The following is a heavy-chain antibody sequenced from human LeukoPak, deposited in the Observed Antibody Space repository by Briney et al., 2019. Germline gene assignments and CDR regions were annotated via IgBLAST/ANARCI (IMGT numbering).Heavy chain of an antibody. CDR3: AKGYLRFWEWLSAPFDY. CDR1: GFTFDDYA. V-gene: IGHV3-9*03. D-gene: IGHD3-3*01. CDR2: ISWNSGSI. J-gene: IGHJ4*02. Sequence: GRSLRLSCAASGFTFDDYAMHWVRQAPGKGLEWVSGISWNSGSIAYADSVKGPFTISRDNAKNSLYLQMNTLRAEDMALYYCAKGYLRFWEWLSAPFDYWGQGTLVTVSS.